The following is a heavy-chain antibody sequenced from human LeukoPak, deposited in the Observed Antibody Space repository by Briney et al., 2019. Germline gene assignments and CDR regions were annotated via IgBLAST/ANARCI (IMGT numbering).Heavy chain of an antibody. J-gene: IGHJ4*02. CDR2: ISSSSSYI. Sequence: GGSLRLSCAASGFTFSSYAMSWVRQAPGKGLEWVSFISSSSSYIYYADSVKGRFTISRDNAKNSLYLQMNSLRAEDTAVYYCARDPGRIAVAGSFNDYWGQGTLVTVSS. CDR3: ARDPGRIAVAGSFNDY. CDR1: GFTFSSYA. D-gene: IGHD6-19*01. V-gene: IGHV3-21*01.